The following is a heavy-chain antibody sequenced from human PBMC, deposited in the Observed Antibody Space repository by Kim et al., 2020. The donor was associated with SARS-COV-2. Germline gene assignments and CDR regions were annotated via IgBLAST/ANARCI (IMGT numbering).Heavy chain of an antibody. J-gene: IGHJ4*02. V-gene: IGHV4-39*01. CDR2: IYYSGST. CDR1: GGSISSSSYY. Sequence: SETLSLTCTVSGGSISSSSYYWGWIRQPPGKGLEWIGSIYYSGSTYYNPSLKSRVTISVDTSKNQFSLKLSSVTAADTAVYYCARHGYSSGHNYYDSSGNLDYWGQGTLVTVSS. CDR3: ARHGYSSGHNYYDSSGNLDY. D-gene: IGHD3-22*01.